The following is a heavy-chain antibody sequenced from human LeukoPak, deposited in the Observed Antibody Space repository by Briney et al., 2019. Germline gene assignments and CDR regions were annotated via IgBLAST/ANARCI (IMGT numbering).Heavy chain of an antibody. V-gene: IGHV1-2*02. Sequence: GASVRVSCKASGYTFTGYYMHWVRQAPGQGLEWMGWINPNSGGTSYAQKFQGRVTMTRDTSISTAYMELTRLRFDDTAVYYCARGYDNNDYFDYWAQGTLVTVSS. CDR1: GYTFTGYY. J-gene: IGHJ4*02. CDR2: INPNSGGT. CDR3: ARGYDNNDYFDY. D-gene: IGHD3-22*01.